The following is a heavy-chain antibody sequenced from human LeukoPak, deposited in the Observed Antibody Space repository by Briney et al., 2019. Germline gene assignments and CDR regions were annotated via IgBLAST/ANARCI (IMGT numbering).Heavy chain of an antibody. CDR2: IYTSGST. D-gene: IGHD4-17*01. CDR1: GGSISSYY. V-gene: IGHV4-4*07. J-gene: IGHJ4*02. Sequence: SETLSLTCTVSGGSISSYYWSWIRQPAGKGLEWIGRIYTSGSTNYNPSLKSRVTMSVDTSKNQFSLKLSSVTAADTAVYYCARDRHDYGDYEMTGPDYWGQGTLVTVSS. CDR3: ARDRHDYGDYEMTGPDY.